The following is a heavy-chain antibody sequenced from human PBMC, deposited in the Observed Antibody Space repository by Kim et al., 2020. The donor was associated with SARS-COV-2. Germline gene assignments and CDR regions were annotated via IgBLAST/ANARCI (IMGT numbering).Heavy chain of an antibody. CDR1: GGTFSSYA. V-gene: IGHV1-69*13. CDR3: ARDHMNPRGPGYYGMDV. CDR2: IIPIFGTA. J-gene: IGHJ6*02. Sequence: SVKVSCKASGGTFSSYAISWVRQAPGQGLEWMGGIIPIFGTANYAQKFQGRVTITADESTSTAYMELSSLRSEDTAVYYCARDHMNPRGPGYYGMDVWGQGTTVTVSS.